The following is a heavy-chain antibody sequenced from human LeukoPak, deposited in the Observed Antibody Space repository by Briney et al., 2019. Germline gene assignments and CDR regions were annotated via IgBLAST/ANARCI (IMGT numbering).Heavy chain of an antibody. Sequence: SETLSLTCTVSGGSISSSDYYWSWIRQPPGKGLEWIGYIYYSGSTYYNPSLKSRVTISVDTSKNQFSLKLSSVTAADTAVYYCASSIFGVVNFDYWGQGTLVTVSS. D-gene: IGHD3-3*01. CDR2: IYYSGST. CDR1: GGSISSSDYY. J-gene: IGHJ4*02. CDR3: ASSIFGVVNFDY. V-gene: IGHV4-30-4*08.